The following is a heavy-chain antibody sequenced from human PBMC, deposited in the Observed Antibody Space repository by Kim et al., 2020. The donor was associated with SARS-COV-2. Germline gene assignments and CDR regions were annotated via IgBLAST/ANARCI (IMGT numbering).Heavy chain of an antibody. V-gene: IGHV4-39*01. J-gene: IGHJ4*02. D-gene: IGHD4-17*01. CDR3: ARRDYGDYLFDY. Sequence: YNNPTLKNRVTRTVDTSKKQFSLKLSTVTAADKAVYYCARRDYGDYLFDYWGQGTLVTVSS.